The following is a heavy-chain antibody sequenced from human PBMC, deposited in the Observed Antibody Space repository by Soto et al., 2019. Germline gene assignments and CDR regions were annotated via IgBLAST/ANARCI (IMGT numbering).Heavy chain of an antibody. J-gene: IGHJ4*02. Sequence: QLQLQESGSGLVKPSQTLSLTCAVSGGSINTATHSWSWIRQPPGKGLEWIGYIYHSGSTYYNPSVKRRVTKSIDKPNTQFSLGRSCVTAADTAVYYCARGGGVTTTGDDYWGQGILVTVSS. CDR3: ARGGGVTTTGDDY. V-gene: IGHV4-30-2*01. D-gene: IGHD4-4*01. CDR2: IYHSGST. CDR1: GGSINTATHS.